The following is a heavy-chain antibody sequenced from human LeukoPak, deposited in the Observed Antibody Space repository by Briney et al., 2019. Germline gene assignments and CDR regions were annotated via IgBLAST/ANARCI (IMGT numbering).Heavy chain of an antibody. CDR2: INAGNGNT. J-gene: IGHJ6*02. D-gene: IGHD6-13*01. CDR1: GYTFTSYA. Sequence: ASVKVSCKASGYTFTSYAMHWVRQAPGQRLEWMGWINAGNGNTKYSQKFQGRVTITRDTSASTAYMELSSLRSEDTAVYYCARDRRQQLIPYGMDVWGQGTTVTVSS. V-gene: IGHV1-3*01. CDR3: ARDRRQQLIPYGMDV.